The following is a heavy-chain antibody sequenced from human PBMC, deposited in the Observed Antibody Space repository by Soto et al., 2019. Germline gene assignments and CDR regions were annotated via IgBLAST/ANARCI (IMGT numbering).Heavy chain of an antibody. CDR2: IYYSGST. V-gene: IGHV4-61*01. D-gene: IGHD3-9*01. CDR1: GGSVSSGSYY. Sequence: SETLSLTCTVSGGSVSSGSYYWSWIRQPPGKGLEWIGYIYYSGSTNYNPSLKSRVAISVDTSKNQFSLKLSSVTAADTAVYYCASLNNYDILTGYQYYFDYWGQGTLVNVSS. J-gene: IGHJ4*02. CDR3: ASLNNYDILTGYQYYFDY.